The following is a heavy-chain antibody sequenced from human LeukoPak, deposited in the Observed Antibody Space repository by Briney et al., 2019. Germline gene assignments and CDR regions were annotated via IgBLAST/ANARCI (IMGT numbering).Heavy chain of an antibody. CDR2: IYYTGST. V-gene: IGHV4-59*01. Sequence: SETLSLTCTISGGSISSYYWSWIRQPPGKGLEWIGYIYYTGSTNHNPSLKSRVTISVDTSKNQFSLKLSSVTAADTAVYYCARGARYFDYWGQGTLVTVSS. J-gene: IGHJ4*02. CDR3: ARGARYFDY. CDR1: GGSISSYY.